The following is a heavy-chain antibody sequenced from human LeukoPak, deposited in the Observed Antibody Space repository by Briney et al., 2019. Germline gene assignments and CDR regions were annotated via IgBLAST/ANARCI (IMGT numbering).Heavy chain of an antibody. CDR2: ISNSGDRI. J-gene: IGHJ4*02. Sequence: GGSLRLSCTTSGFMSTLYSMSWVRQSPGKGLELISYISNSGDRIYYADSVKGRFTISRDNVKNSLYLQMNSLRAEDSAVYYCARDKEDSSGFPLGYWGQGTLVTVSS. CDR1: GFMSTLYS. CDR3: ARDKEDSSGFPLGY. D-gene: IGHD3-22*01. V-gene: IGHV3-48*01.